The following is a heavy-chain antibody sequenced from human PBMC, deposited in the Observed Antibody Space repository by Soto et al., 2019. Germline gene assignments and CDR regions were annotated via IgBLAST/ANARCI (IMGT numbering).Heavy chain of an antibody. CDR1: GFTFTTSA. CDR2: IVVGSGNT. J-gene: IGHJ6*02. D-gene: IGHD3-22*01. Sequence: QMQLVQSGPEVKKPGTSVKVSCKASGFTFTTSAVQWVRQARGQRLEWRGWIVVGSGNTNYAQKFQARVTITRVLSTSTADRDRSSLRSEDPALYSCAADSNYCDRLAAASDYYVGMEVWGQGNTVTVS. V-gene: IGHV1-58*01. CDR3: AADSNYCDRLAAASDYYVGMEV.